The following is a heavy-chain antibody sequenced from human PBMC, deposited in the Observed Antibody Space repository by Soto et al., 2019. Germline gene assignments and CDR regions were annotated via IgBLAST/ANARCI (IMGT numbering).Heavy chain of an antibody. D-gene: IGHD6-6*01. CDR2: INPNSGGT. Sequence: VASVKVSCKASGYTFTGYYMHWVRQAPGQGLEWMGWINPNSGGTNYAQKFQGRVTMTRDTSISTAYMELSRLRPDDTAVYYCARGKAARGYNWFDPWGQGTLVTVSS. V-gene: IGHV1-2*02. CDR1: GYTFTGYY. J-gene: IGHJ5*02. CDR3: ARGKAARGYNWFDP.